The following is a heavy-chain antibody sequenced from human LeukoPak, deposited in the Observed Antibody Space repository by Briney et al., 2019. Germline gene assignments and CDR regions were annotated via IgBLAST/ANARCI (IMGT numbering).Heavy chain of an antibody. J-gene: IGHJ6*02. CDR3: ARAEARYCSSTSCYPYYYYGMDV. CDR2: INHSGST. D-gene: IGHD2-2*01. CDR1: GGSFSGYY. Sequence: ASETLSLTCAVYGGSFSGYYWSWIRQPPGKGLEWIGEINHSGSTNYNPSLKSRVTISVDTSKNQFSLKLSSVTAADTAVYYCARAEARYCSSTSCYPYYYYGMDVWGQGTTVTVSS. V-gene: IGHV4-34*01.